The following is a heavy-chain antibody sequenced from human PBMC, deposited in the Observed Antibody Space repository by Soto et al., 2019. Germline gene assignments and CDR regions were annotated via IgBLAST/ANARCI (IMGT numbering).Heavy chain of an antibody. J-gene: IGHJ4*02. CDR3: AKDQGDYVWGSYPYDY. D-gene: IGHD3-16*02. Sequence: EVQLLESGGGLVQPGGSLRLSCAASGFTLSSYAMSWVRQAPGKGLEWVSATSGSGGSTYYADSVKGRFTISRDNSKNTLYLQMNSLRAEDTAVYYCAKDQGDYVWGSYPYDYWGQGTLVTVSS. CDR2: TSGSGGST. CDR1: GFTLSSYA. V-gene: IGHV3-23*01.